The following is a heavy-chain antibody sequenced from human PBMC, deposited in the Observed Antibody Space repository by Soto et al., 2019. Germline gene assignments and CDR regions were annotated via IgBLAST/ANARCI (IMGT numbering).Heavy chain of an antibody. J-gene: IGHJ6*02. CDR2: ISSRSNFI. V-gene: IGHV3-21*01. Sequence: PGGSLRLSCEASGFIFGNYSMNWVRQAPGKGLEWVSSISSRSNFIYYADSLRGRVTTSRDNTQNSLHLQMNSLRVEDTAIYYCARVQKLYGNSVYYYGMDVWGQGTTVTVSS. CDR1: GFIFGNYS. D-gene: IGHD2-8*01. CDR3: ARVQKLYGNSVYYYGMDV.